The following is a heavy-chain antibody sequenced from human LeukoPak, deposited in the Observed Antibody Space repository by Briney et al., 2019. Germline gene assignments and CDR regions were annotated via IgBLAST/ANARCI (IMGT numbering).Heavy chain of an antibody. D-gene: IGHD6-19*01. CDR2: ISAYNGYT. Sequence: GASVKVSCKASGYTFTNYGISWVRQAPGQGLEWLGWISAYNGYTKYAQKLQGRVTMTTDTSTSTAYMELRSLRSDDTAVYYCAREGYSSGWYYFDYWGQGTLVTVSS. V-gene: IGHV1-18*01. CDR1: GYTFTNYG. CDR3: AREGYSSGWYYFDY. J-gene: IGHJ4*02.